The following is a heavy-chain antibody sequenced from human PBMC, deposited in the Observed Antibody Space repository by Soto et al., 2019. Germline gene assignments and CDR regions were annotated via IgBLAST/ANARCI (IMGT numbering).Heavy chain of an antibody. J-gene: IGHJ3*02. D-gene: IGHD2-2*01. CDR3: AREIVVVPAARNTAAFDI. V-gene: IGHV4-59*01. Sequence: SETLSLTCTVSGGSISSYYWSWIRQPPGKGLEWIGYIYYSGSTNYNPSLKSRVTISVDTSKNQFSLKLSSVTAADTAVYYCAREIVVVPAARNTAAFDIWGQGTMVTVSS. CDR2: IYYSGST. CDR1: GGSISSYY.